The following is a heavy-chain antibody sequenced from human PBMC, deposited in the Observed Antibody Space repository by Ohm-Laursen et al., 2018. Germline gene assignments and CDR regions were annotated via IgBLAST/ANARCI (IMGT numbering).Heavy chain of an antibody. CDR2: FDPEDGET. Sequence: ASVKVSCNVSGYTLTELSMHWVRQAPGKGLEWMGNFDPEDGETIYAQKFKGRVTMTEDTSTDTAYMELSSLRSEDTAVYYCATDPGGYWGQGTLVTVSS. J-gene: IGHJ4*02. V-gene: IGHV1-24*01. D-gene: IGHD3-10*01. CDR1: GYTLTELS. CDR3: ATDPGGY.